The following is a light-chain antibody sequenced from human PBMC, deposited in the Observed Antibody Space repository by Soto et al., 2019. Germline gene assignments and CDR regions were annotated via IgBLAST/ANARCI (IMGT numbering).Light chain of an antibody. CDR2: GAS. CDR1: QSVSSY. Sequence: EVVMMQFPGTLSLSPGERATLSCRASQSVSSYLAWYQQKPGQAPRLLIYGASSRATGIPDRFSGSGSGTDVTLSISRLEPEDLAVYYCQQYGDSPVTFGGGTAVEIK. J-gene: IGKJ4*01. CDR3: QQYGDSPVT. V-gene: IGKV3-20*01.